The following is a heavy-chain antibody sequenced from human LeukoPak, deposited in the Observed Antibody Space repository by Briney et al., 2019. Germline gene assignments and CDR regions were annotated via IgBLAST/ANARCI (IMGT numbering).Heavy chain of an antibody. CDR1: GGTFSSYA. V-gene: IGHV1-69*13. D-gene: IGHD1-26*01. CDR3: ARDSQWELPHYYYGMDV. J-gene: IGHJ6*01. CDR2: IIPIFGTA. Sequence: SVKVSCKASGGTFSSYAISWVRQAPGQGLEWMGGIIPIFGTANYAQKFQGRVTITADESTSTAYMELSSLRSDDTAVYYCARDSQWELPHYYYGMDVWGQGTTVTVSS.